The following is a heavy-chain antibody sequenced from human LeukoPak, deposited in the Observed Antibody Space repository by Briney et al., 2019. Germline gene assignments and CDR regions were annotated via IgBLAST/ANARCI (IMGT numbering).Heavy chain of an antibody. CDR1: GASINIFH. J-gene: IGHJ4*02. CDR2: IYSSGST. CDR3: ARKDGDY. V-gene: IGHV4-4*07. Sequence: SETLSLTCTVSGASINIFHWTWFRQPAGKGLEWIGLIYSSGSTIYNPSLKSRVAMSLDMTKNQLSLKLSSVTAADTAMYYCARKDGDYWGQGTLVTVSS. D-gene: IGHD6-6*01.